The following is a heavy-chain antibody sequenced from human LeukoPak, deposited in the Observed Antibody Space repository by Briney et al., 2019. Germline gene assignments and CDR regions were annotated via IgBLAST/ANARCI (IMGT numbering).Heavy chain of an antibody. CDR1: GYTFTVKF. CDR3: AIENYYDSSGYSKAFDY. V-gene: IGHV1-2*02. J-gene: IGHJ4*02. CDR2: IEPNSGGA. Sequence: GASVKFSCKTSGYTFTVKFMHWLRQAPGQGHKWMVGIEPNSGGAVYGQNFRGRVTVTRDTSVSTAYMELSRLRSDDTAVYYCAIENYYDSSGYSKAFDYWGQGTLVTVSS. D-gene: IGHD3-22*01.